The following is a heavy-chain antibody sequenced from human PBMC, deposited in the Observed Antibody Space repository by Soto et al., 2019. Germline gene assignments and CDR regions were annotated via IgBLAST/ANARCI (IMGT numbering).Heavy chain of an antibody. D-gene: IGHD1-26*01. V-gene: IGHV3-15*01. CDR2: IKSKTDGGTT. J-gene: IGHJ6*02. CDR1: GFTFSNAW. Sequence: EVQLVESGGGLVKPGGSLRLSCAASGFTFSNAWMSWVRQAPGKGLEWVGRIKSKTDGGTTDYAAPVKGRFTISRDDSKNTLYLQMNSLKTEDTAVYYCTTAGVGATRRYYYFGMDVWGQGTTVTVSS. CDR3: TTAGVGATRRYYYFGMDV.